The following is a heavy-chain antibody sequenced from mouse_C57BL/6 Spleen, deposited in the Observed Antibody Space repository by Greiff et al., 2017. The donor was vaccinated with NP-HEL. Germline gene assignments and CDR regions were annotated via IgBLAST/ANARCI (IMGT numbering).Heavy chain of an antibody. D-gene: IGHD4-1*01. J-gene: IGHJ1*03. V-gene: IGHV1-64*01. CDR2: IHPNSGST. CDR3: AFNWVWYFDV. Sequence: QVQLQQPGAELVKPGASVKLSCKASGYTFTSYWMHWVKQRPGQGLEWIGMIHPNSGSTNYNEKFKSKATLTVDKSSSTAYMQLSRLTSDDSAVYYCAFNWVWYFDVWGTGTTVTVSS. CDR1: GYTFTSYW.